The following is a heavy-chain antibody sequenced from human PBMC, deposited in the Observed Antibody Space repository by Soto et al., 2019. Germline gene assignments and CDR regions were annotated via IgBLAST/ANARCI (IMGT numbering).Heavy chain of an antibody. CDR2: IYWDDDK. CDR3: VQSRCGGDCLQSYSSHSYYGLDV. CDR1: GFSLSSIGEG. D-gene: IGHD2-21*02. V-gene: IGHV2-5*02. Sequence: QITLKESGPTLVKPTQTLTLTCTFPGFSLSSIGEGVGWIRQPPGKALEWLALIYWDDDKRYSPSLKSRLTITXDXSXNXLVLTMTNMDPVDTATYYCVQSRCGGDCLQSYSSHSYYGLDVWGQGTTVTVSS. J-gene: IGHJ6*02.